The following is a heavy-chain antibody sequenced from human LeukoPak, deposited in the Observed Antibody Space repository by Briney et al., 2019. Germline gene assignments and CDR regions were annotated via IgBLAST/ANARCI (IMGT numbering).Heavy chain of an antibody. J-gene: IGHJ4*02. Sequence: GGSLRLSCAASGFTFSSYGMPWVRQAPGKGLEWVAVIWYDGSNKYYADSVKGRFTISRDNSKNTLYLQMNSLRAEDTAVYYCARSRDYGDPLDYWGQGTLVTVSS. V-gene: IGHV3-33*01. CDR2: IWYDGSNK. CDR1: GFTFSSYG. CDR3: ARSRDYGDPLDY. D-gene: IGHD4-17*01.